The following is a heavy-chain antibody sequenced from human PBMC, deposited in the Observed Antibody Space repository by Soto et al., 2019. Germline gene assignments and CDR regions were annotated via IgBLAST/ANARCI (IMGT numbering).Heavy chain of an antibody. J-gene: IGHJ3*02. D-gene: IGHD3-22*01. CDR1: GGSFSDYY. V-gene: IGHV4-34*01. CDR2: NNYNGGA. CDR3: ARPATARAASSGYHHDAFDI. Sequence: VQLQQWGAGLLKPSETLSLTCAVSGGSFSDYYWCWIRLIPGKGLERLGENNYNGGANYKPSLKCRSPLSVDTSKPQFTAEMRFVAAGDTSLYYCARPATARAASSGYHHDAFDIWGQGRKGTVSS.